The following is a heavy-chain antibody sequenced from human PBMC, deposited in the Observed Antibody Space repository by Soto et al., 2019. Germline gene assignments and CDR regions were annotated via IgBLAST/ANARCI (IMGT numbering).Heavy chain of an antibody. D-gene: IGHD3-3*01. CDR2: MNPNSGNT. V-gene: IGHV1-8*01. Sequence: ASVKVSCKASGYTFTIYDINWVRQATGQGLEWMGWMNPNSGNTGYAQKFQGRVTMTRNTSISTAYMELSSLRSEDTAVYYCARGNYDFWSGYSTRYYYYYMDVWGKGTTVTVSS. CDR1: GYTFTIYD. J-gene: IGHJ6*03. CDR3: ARGNYDFWSGYSTRYYYYYMDV.